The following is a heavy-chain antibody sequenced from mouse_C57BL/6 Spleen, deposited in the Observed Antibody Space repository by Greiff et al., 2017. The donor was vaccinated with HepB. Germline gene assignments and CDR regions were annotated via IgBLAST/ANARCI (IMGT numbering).Heavy chain of an antibody. CDR3: ARHEWVYWYFDV. CDR2: ISSGGSYT. Sequence: EVQVVESGGDLVKPGGSLKLSCAASGFTFSSYGMSWVRQTPDKRLEWVATISSGGSYTYYPDSVKGRFTISRDNAKNTLYLQMSSLKSEDTAMYYCARHEWVYWYFDVWGTGTTVTVSS. J-gene: IGHJ1*03. D-gene: IGHD1-3*01. V-gene: IGHV5-6*01. CDR1: GFTFSSYG.